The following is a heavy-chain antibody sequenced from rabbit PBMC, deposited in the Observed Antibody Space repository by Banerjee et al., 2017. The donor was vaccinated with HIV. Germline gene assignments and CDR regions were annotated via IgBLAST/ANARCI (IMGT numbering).Heavy chain of an antibody. CDR2: INMVTGKS. CDR1: GVSFNDKDV. D-gene: IGHD5-1*01. CDR3: ARAGEGGDGYLNL. J-gene: IGHJ4*01. Sequence: QQQLVESGGGLVKPEGSLTLTCKASGVSFNDKDVMCWVRQAPGKGLEWITCINMVTGKSVYASWAKGRFTISRTSSTTVTLQMASLTVADTATYFCARAGEGGDGYLNLWGQGTLVTVS. V-gene: IGHV1S45*01.